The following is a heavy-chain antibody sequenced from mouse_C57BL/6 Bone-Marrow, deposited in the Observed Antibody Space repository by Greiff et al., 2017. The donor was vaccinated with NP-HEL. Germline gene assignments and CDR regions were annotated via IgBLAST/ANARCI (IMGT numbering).Heavy chain of an antibody. CDR2: IHPNSGST. V-gene: IGHV1-64*01. CDR1: GYTFTSYW. CDR3: APITTVVVGGYAMDY. J-gene: IGHJ4*01. Sequence: VQLQQPGAELVKPGASVKLSCKASGYTFTSYWMHWVKQRPGQGLEWIGMIHPNSGSTNYNEKFKSKATLTVDKSSSTAYMQLSSLTSEYSAVYYCAPITTVVVGGYAMDYWGQGTSVTVSS. D-gene: IGHD1-1*01.